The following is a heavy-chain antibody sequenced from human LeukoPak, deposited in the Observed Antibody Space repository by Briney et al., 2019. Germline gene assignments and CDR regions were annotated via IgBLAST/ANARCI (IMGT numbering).Heavy chain of an antibody. CDR2: IKQDGSEK. J-gene: IGHJ3*01. CDR1: GFTFNTYT. V-gene: IGHV3-7*01. CDR3: ARDRVLHEGIYWGWRPFDL. Sequence: GGSLRLSCAASGFTFNTYTMSWVRQAPGKGLEWVANIKQDGSEKNYVDSVKGRFTISRDNAKNSEYLQMNSLRVEDTAMYSCARDRVLHEGIYWGWRPFDLWGQGTMVIVSS. D-gene: IGHD7-27*01.